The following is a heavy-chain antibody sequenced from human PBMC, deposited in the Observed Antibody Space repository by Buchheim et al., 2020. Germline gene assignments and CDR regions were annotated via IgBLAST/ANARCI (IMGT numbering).Heavy chain of an antibody. J-gene: IGHJ6*02. D-gene: IGHD3-10*01. Sequence: QVQLVQSGAEVKKPGASVKVSCKASGYTFTGYYMHWVRQAPGQGLAWMGWINPNSGGTNYAQQFQGRVTMTRDTSISTAYMELSRRRSDDTAVYYCARDQGQAVRGVISGMDVWGQGTT. CDR1: GYTFTGYY. CDR2: INPNSGGT. CDR3: ARDQGQAVRGVISGMDV. V-gene: IGHV1-2*02.